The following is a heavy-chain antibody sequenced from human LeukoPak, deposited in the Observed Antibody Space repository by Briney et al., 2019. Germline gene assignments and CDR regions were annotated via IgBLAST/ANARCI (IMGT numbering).Heavy chain of an antibody. CDR3: ARGSGPAGS. D-gene: IGHD6-13*01. V-gene: IGHV1-8*01. CDR1: GYTFTSYD. CDR2: MNPNSGNT. J-gene: IGHJ4*02. Sequence: ASVKVSCKVSGYTFTSYDINWVRQAPGQGLEWMGWMNPNSGNTGFAQKFQGRLTMTRDTSISTAYMELTSLRPEDTAVYYCARGSGPAGSWGQGTLVTVSS.